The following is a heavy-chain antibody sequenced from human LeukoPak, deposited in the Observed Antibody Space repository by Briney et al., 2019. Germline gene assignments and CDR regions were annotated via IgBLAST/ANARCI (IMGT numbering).Heavy chain of an antibody. CDR1: GFTFSSYW. V-gene: IGHV3-74*01. Sequence: PGGSLRLSCVASGFTFSSYWMHWVRQAPGKGLVWVSRVNSDGSSTNYAASVKGRFTISRDNVKNTLYLQMNSLRAEDTAVYYCARAGRQCSSTSCYVYYYGMDVWGQGTTVTVSS. CDR3: ARAGRQCSSTSCYVYYYGMDV. CDR2: VNSDGSST. D-gene: IGHD2-2*01. J-gene: IGHJ6*02.